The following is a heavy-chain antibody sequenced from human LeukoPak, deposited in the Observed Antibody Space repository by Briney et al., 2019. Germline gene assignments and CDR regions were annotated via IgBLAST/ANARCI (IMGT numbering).Heavy chain of an antibody. CDR1: GDSINSNNYD. J-gene: IGHJ5*02. Sequence: SQTLSLTCTVSGDSINSNNYDWSWLRPPAGKGLEWIGYIYYTGSTSYDPSLKSRLTMSLDASKNQFSLELNSVTPADTAVYYCARGGNYWPQWWFDPWGRGTLVSVSS. D-gene: IGHD1-26*01. V-gene: IGHV4-61*10. CDR2: IYYTGST. CDR3: ARGGNYWPQWWFDP.